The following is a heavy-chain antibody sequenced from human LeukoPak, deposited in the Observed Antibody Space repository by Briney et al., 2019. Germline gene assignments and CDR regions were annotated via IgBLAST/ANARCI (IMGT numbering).Heavy chain of an antibody. V-gene: IGHV3-9*01. Sequence: PGRSLRLSCAASGFTFDDYAMHWVRQAPGKGLEWVSGISWNSGSIGYADSVKGRFTISRDNAKNSLYLQMNSLRAEDTAVYYCARDGGFGVHDYWGQGTLVTVSS. CDR2: ISWNSGSI. J-gene: IGHJ4*02. CDR1: GFTFDDYA. CDR3: ARDGGFGVHDY. D-gene: IGHD3-10*01.